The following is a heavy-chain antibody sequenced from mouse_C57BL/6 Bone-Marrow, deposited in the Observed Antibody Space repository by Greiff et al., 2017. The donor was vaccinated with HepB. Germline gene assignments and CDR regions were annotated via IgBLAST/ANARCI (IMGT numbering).Heavy chain of an antibody. J-gene: IGHJ4*01. Sequence: QVQLQQPGAELVKPGASVKMSCKASGYTFTSYWITWVKQRPGQGLEWIGDIYPGSGSTNYNEKFKSKATLTVDTSSSTAYMQLSSLTSEDSAVYYCAREGYGSSYAMDYWGQGTSVTVSS. CDR2: IYPGSGST. CDR1: GYTFTSYW. D-gene: IGHD1-1*01. CDR3: AREGYGSSYAMDY. V-gene: IGHV1-55*01.